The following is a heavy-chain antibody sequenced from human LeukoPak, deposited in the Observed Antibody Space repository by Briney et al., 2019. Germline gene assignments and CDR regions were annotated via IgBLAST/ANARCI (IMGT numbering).Heavy chain of an antibody. CDR3: ARDIVGDFDLDY. CDR2: ISVYSGDT. D-gene: IGHD2-21*02. V-gene: IGHV1-18*01. J-gene: IGHJ4*02. CDR1: GYTFDSHG. Sequence: GALVKVSCKASGYTFDSHGISWLRQAPGQGLEWMGWISVYSGDTNYAQKVQGRVTMTTDTSTSTAYMELRSLTSDDTAVYFCARDIVGDFDLDYWGQGTLVTVSS.